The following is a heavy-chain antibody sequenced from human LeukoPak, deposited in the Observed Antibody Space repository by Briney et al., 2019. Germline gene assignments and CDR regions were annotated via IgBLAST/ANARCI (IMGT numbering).Heavy chain of an antibody. CDR1: GGTFSSYA. CDR2: IIPIFGTA. Sequence: SVKVSCKASGGTFSSYAISWVRQAPGQGLEWMEGIIPIFGTANYAQKFQGRVTITTDESTSTAYMELSSLRSEDTAVYYCAAFGRGSYFTMVRGVYWGQGTLVTVSS. V-gene: IGHV1-69*05. CDR3: AAFGRGSYFTMVRGVY. D-gene: IGHD3-10*01. J-gene: IGHJ4*02.